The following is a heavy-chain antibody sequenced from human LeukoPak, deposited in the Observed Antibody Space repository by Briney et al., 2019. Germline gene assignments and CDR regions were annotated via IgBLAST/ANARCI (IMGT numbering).Heavy chain of an antibody. CDR2: INHSGST. CDR1: GGSFSGYY. J-gene: IGHJ6*02. V-gene: IGHV4-34*01. Sequence: SETLSLTCAVYGGSFSGYYWSWIRQPPGKGLEWIGEINHSGSTNYSPSLKSRVTISVDTSKNQFSLKLSSVTAADTAVYYCARGGYPDWDYYYGMDVWGQGTTVTVSS. D-gene: IGHD3-9*01. CDR3: ARGGYPDWDYYYGMDV.